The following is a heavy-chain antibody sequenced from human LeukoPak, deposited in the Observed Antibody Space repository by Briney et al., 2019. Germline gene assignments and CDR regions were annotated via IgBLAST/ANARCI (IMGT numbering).Heavy chain of an antibody. CDR2: VSRSGGNT. Sequence: PGGSLRLSCAASGFTFSSYVMNWVRQAPGKGLEWVSTVSRSGGNTYYADSVKGRFTISRDNSKNTLYLQMNSLRAEDTAVYYCAKGGGIGSYYYFDYWGQGTLVTVSS. J-gene: IGHJ4*02. CDR1: GFTFSSYV. CDR3: AKGGGIGSYYYFDY. D-gene: IGHD1-26*01. V-gene: IGHV3-23*01.